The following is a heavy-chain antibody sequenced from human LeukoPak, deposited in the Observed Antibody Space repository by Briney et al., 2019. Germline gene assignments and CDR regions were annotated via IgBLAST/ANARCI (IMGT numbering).Heavy chain of an antibody. CDR2: INPNDGST. D-gene: IGHD3-22*01. CDR1: GYTFTAYH. Sequence: RASVKVSFKASGYTFTAYHMHWVRQAPGQGLEWMGIINPNDGSTNYAQRFQGRVTMTRDRSTSTVYMELSSLRSEDTAVYYYARGTQIDSSVYYAGHFDYWGQGTLVTVSS. V-gene: IGHV1-46*01. J-gene: IGHJ4*02. CDR3: ARGTQIDSSVYYAGHFDY.